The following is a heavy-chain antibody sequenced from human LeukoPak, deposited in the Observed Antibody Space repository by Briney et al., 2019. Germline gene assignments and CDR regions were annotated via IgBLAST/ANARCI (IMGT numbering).Heavy chain of an antibody. CDR1: GGSISSYY. CDR2: IYYSGST. Sequence: PSETLSLTCTVSGGSISSYYWTWIRQPPGKGLGLEWIGYIYYSGSTNYNPSLKSRVTISVDASKNQFSLKLSSVTAADTAVYYCARVPGYYDFWSGYYQGYYYGMDVWGQGTTVTVSS. V-gene: IGHV4-59*01. J-gene: IGHJ6*02. D-gene: IGHD3-3*01. CDR3: ARVPGYYDFWSGYYQGYYYGMDV.